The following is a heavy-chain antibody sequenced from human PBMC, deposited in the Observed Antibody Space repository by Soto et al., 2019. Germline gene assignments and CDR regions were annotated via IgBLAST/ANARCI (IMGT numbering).Heavy chain of an antibody. CDR1: GFTFSSYA. Sequence: GGSLRLSCAASGFTFSSYAMHWVRQAPGKGLEWVAVISYDGSNKYYADSVKGRFTISRDNSKNTLYLQMNSLRAEDTAVYYCARDFRTEAAAGTDYWGQGTLVTVSS. D-gene: IGHD6-13*01. V-gene: IGHV3-30*04. J-gene: IGHJ4*02. CDR2: ISYDGSNK. CDR3: ARDFRTEAAAGTDY.